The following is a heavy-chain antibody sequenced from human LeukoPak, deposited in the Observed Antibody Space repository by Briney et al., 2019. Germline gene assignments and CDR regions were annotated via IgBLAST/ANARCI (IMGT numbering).Heavy chain of an antibody. CDR2: MYLSGTT. D-gene: IGHD3-22*01. CDR1: GDSINSLDL. V-gene: IGHV4-4*02. CDR3: AGLVGRYSSGLYYYHFDY. J-gene: IGHJ4*02. Sequence: PSGTLPLTCTVSGDSINSLDLWSWVRQPPGKGLEWIGEMYLSGTTHSNPSVKSRVTISIDKSKNQFFLNLSSVTAADTAVYYCAGLVGRYSSGLYYYHFDYWGQGTLVTVSS.